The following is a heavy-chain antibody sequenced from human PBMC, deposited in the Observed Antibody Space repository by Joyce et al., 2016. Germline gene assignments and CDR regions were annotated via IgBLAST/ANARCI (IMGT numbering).Heavy chain of an antibody. Sequence: QLQLQESGSGLVKPSQTLSLTCAVSGASVSSGGYSWSWIRQPPGKGLEWIWYIYHNESTHYNPSLKSRVTRSVDRSKNQFSLKLASVTAADTAVYYCASGFNFKGRSFFDYWGQGALVTVSS. V-gene: IGHV4-30-2*01. J-gene: IGHJ4*02. CDR1: GASVSSGGYS. CDR3: ASGFNFKGRSFFDY. CDR2: IYHNEST. D-gene: IGHD3-10*01.